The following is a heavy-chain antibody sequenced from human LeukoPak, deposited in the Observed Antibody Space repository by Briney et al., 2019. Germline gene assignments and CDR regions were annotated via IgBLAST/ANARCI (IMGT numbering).Heavy chain of an antibody. Sequence: SETLSLTCTVSGGSISNSGYYWGCIRQPPGKGLEWIGSVDYRNTYYRPSLKSRVTISVDTSKNQFSLKLSSVTAADTAVYYCASGNAHKALGAFDIWGQGTMVTVSS. J-gene: IGHJ3*02. D-gene: IGHD3-16*01. CDR2: VDYRNT. CDR1: GGSISNSGYY. V-gene: IGHV4-39*07. CDR3: ASGNAHKALGAFDI.